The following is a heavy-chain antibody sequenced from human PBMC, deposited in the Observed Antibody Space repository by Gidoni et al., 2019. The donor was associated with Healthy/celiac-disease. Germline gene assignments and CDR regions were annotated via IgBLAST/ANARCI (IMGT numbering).Heavy chain of an antibody. CDR1: GFSLSTSGVG. D-gene: IGHD5-12*01. CDR3: ALGTYSGYGDAPLYNWFDP. V-gene: IGHV2-5*02. J-gene: IGHJ5*02. Sequence: QITLKESGPTLVKPTQTLTLTCTFSGFSLSTSGVGVGWIRQPPGKALEWLALIYWDDDKRYSPSLKSRLTITKDTSKNQVVLTMTNMDPVDTATYYCALGTYSGYGDAPLYNWFDPWGQGTLVTVSS. CDR2: IYWDDDK.